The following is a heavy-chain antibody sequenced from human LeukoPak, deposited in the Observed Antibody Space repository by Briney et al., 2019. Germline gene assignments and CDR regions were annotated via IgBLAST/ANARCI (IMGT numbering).Heavy chain of an antibody. CDR2: INPNSGGT. CDR3: ARIRGITIFGVAALDAFDI. V-gene: IGHV1-2*02. CDR1: GYTFTGYY. J-gene: IGHJ3*02. Sequence: GASVKVSCKASGYTFTGYYMHWVRQAPGQGLEWMGWINPNSGGTNYAQRFQGRVTMTRDTSISTAYMELSRLRSDDTAVYYCARIRGITIFGVAALDAFDIWGQGTMVTVSS. D-gene: IGHD3-3*01.